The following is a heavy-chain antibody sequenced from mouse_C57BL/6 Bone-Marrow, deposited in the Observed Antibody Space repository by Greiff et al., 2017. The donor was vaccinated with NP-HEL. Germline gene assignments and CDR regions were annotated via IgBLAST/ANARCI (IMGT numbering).Heavy chain of an antibody. D-gene: IGHD3-2*02. CDR3: ARHSSGPWFAY. Sequence: VQLKQSGPELVKPGASVKIPCKASGYTFTDYNMDWVKQSHGKSLEWIGDINPNNGGTIYNQKFKGKATLTVDKSSSTAYMELRSLTSEDTAVYYCARHSSGPWFAYWGQGTLVTVSA. J-gene: IGHJ3*01. CDR1: GYTFTDYN. V-gene: IGHV1-18*01. CDR2: INPNNGGT.